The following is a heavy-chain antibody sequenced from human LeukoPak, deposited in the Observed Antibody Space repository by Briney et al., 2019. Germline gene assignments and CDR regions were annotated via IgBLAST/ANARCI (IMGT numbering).Heavy chain of an antibody. V-gene: IGHV1-46*01. J-gene: IGHJ4*02. D-gene: IGHD3-22*01. CDR1: GYTFTSYD. CDR3: ARDPKDDSSGYYYFDY. Sequence: ASVKVSCKASGYTFTSYDINWVRQAPGQGLEWMGVINPSGGGTSYAQKFQGRVTMTRDMSTRTVYMELSSLTSEDTAVYYCARDPKDDSSGYYYFDYWGQGTLVTVSS. CDR2: INPSGGGT.